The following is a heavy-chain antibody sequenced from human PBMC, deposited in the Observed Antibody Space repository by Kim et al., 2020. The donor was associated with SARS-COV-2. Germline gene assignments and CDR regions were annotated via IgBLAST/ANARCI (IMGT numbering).Heavy chain of an antibody. V-gene: IGHV3-23*01. CDR2: ITGRGSGT. Sequence: GGSLRPSCAASGFTFSRYAVTWVRQAPGNGLEWVSTITGRGSGTYYTESVKGRFTISRDNSENTLHLQMNSLRAEDTAVYYCAKGRADGAVDWFDPWGQGTLVTVSS. J-gene: IGHJ5*02. CDR3: AKGRADGAVDWFDP. CDR1: GFTFSRYA. D-gene: IGHD2-8*02.